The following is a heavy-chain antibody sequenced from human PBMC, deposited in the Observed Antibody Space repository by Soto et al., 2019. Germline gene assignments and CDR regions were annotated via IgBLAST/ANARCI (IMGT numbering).Heavy chain of an antibody. D-gene: IGHD3-22*01. V-gene: IGHV3-23*01. Sequence: EVQLLESGGDLVQPGGSLRLSCVASGFTFSSYGLSWVRQAPGQGLEWVAGISSGGTNKYYTDSVKGRFTVSRDDFKNRLDLQPDRLRAENTGRSYCVTGVYEIGGNYYAVFDHWGQRPGVTVS. CDR2: ISSGGTNK. CDR3: VTGVYEIGGNYYAVFDH. J-gene: IGHJ4*02. CDR1: GFTFSSYG.